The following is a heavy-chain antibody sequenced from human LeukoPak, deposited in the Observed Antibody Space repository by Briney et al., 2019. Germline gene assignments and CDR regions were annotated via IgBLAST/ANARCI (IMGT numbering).Heavy chain of an antibody. CDR1: GFTFSRSA. J-gene: IGHJ4*02. D-gene: IGHD1-26*01. V-gene: IGHV3-23*01. CDR2: FSASGGTT. CDR3: AKANYSGSYYFDS. Sequence: GGSLRLSCAASGFTFSRSAMNWVRQAPGKGLEWVSSFSASGGTTYYADSAKGRFTISRDNSKNTLSVQMNSLRAEDTAVYYCAKANYSGSYYFDSWGQGTLVTVSS.